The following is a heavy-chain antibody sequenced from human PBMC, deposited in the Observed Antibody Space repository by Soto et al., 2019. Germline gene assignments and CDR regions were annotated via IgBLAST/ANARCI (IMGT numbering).Heavy chain of an antibody. CDR2: IYWDDYK. V-gene: IGHV2-5*02. J-gene: IGHJ4*02. CDR3: VHKGGGDRILDY. D-gene: IGHD3-16*01. Sequence: QITLKESGPALVKPTQTLTLTCTFSGFSLSTSGVGVGWIRQPPGEALEWLALIYWDDYKHFSPSLESRLTITKDTSKNQVVLTMTNMAPVDTATYYCVHKGGGDRILDYWGQGTLVTVSS. CDR1: GFSLSTSGVG.